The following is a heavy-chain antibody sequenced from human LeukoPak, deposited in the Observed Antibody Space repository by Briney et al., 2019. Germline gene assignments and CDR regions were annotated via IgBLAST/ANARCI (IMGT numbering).Heavy chain of an antibody. D-gene: IGHD2-2*01. CDR1: GYTFTSYA. V-gene: IGHV1-3*04. Sequence: ASVKVSCKASGYTFTSYAIQWVRQARGQRLEWMGWILTGNGNTKYSQKFQDRVTITRDTSANTVYMELSSLRSEDTAVYYCARAACTWSCFDYWGQGILVTVSS. CDR3: ARAACTWSCFDY. J-gene: IGHJ4*02. CDR2: ILTGNGNT.